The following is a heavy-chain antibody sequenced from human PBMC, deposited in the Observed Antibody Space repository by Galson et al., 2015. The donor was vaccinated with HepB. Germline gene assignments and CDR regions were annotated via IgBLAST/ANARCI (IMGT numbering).Heavy chain of an antibody. CDR2: ISAYNGNT. CDR1: GYTFTSYG. J-gene: IGHJ6*02. D-gene: IGHD6-13*01. V-gene: IGHV1-18*04. Sequence: SVKVSCKASGYTFTSYGISWVRQAPGQGLEWMGWISAYNGNTNYAQKLQGRVTMTTDTSTSTAYMELRSLRSDDTAVYYCARGRFLKQQLVYGMDVWGQGTTVTVSS. CDR3: ARGRFLKQQLVYGMDV.